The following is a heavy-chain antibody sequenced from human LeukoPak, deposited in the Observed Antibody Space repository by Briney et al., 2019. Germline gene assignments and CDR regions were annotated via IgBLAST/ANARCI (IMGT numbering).Heavy chain of an antibody. CDR1: GFTFNAYA. CDR2: ITGSGSST. Sequence: GGSLRLSCAASGFTFNAYAMSWVRQAPGQGLEWVSAITGSGSSTYYADSVKGRLTISRDNSKNTLYLQINSLRAEDTAIYFCAKDRAVTRNLGVFDIWGQGTVVTVSS. J-gene: IGHJ3*02. V-gene: IGHV3-23*01. CDR3: AKDRAVTRNLGVFDI. D-gene: IGHD4-17*01.